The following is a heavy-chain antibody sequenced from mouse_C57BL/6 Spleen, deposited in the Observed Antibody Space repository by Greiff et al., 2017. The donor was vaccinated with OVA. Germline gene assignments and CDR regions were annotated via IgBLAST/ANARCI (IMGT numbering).Heavy chain of an antibody. Sequence: EVQLQESGPELVKPGASVKISCKASGYTFTDYYMNWVKQSHGKSLEWIGDINPNNGGTSYNQKFKGKATLTVDKSSSTAYMELRSLTSEDSAVYYCARGDAEAYWGQGTLVTASA. CDR1: GYTFTDYY. V-gene: IGHV1-26*01. CDR2: INPNNGGT. D-gene: IGHD3-3*01. J-gene: IGHJ3*01. CDR3: ARGDAEAY.